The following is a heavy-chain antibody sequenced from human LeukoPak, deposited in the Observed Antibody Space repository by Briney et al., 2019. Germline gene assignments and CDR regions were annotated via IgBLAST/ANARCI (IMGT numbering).Heavy chain of an antibody. CDR1: GDTLSTSGVA. D-gene: IGHD1-26*01. V-gene: IGHV6-1*01. Sequence: QTLSLTCAIPGDTLSTSGVAWNWVRQSPSRGLEWLGRTYYTSKWSTDYEVSVNSRIVDNPDTSMYEFSLQLSSVTSEDTAVEYCARGWGSVFDVWGQGTMVTVSS. CDR2: TYYTSKWST. CDR3: ARGWGSVFDV. J-gene: IGHJ3*01.